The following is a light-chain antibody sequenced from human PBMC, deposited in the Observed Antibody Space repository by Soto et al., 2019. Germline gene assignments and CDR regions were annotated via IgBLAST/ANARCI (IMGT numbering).Light chain of an antibody. CDR2: GNN. CDR3: QSYDSSLSGYV. J-gene: IGLJ1*01. CDR1: SSNIGAGYD. Sequence: QSALTQPPSVSGASGQRVTISCTGSSSNIGAGYDVHWYQQLPGTAPKLLIFGNNNRPSGVPDRFSGSKSGTSASLAITGLQAEDEADYYCQSYDSSLSGYVFGTGTKVTVL. V-gene: IGLV1-40*01.